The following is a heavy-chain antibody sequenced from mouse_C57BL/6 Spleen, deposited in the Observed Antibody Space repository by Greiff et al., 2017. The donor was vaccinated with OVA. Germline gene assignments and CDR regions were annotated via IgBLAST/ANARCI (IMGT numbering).Heavy chain of an antibody. CDR1: GYTFTDYY. CDR3: ARKGPLSCYFDD. CDR2: IYPGSGNT. J-gene: IGHJ2*01. V-gene: IGHV1-76*01. D-gene: IGHD6-5*01. Sequence: QVQLKESGAELVRPGASVTLSCKASGYTFTDYYINWVKQRPGQGLEWIARIYPGSGNTYYNEKFKGKATLTAEKSSSTAYMQLSSLTSADSAVYICARKGPLSCYFDDWGTGTTLTVSS.